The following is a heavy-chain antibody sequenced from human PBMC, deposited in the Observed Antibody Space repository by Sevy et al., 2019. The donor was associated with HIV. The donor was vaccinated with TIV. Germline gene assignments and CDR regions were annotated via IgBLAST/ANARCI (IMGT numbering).Heavy chain of an antibody. CDR1: GYTFTGYY. CDR2: INPNSGGT. Sequence: ASVKVSCKASGYTFTGYYMHWVRQAPGQGLEWMGLINPNSGGTNYAQKFQGRVTMTRDTSISTAYMELSRLRSDDTAVYYCARGKGDFWSGTLYYYYGMDVWGQGTTVTVSS. J-gene: IGHJ6*02. CDR3: ARGKGDFWSGTLYYYYGMDV. V-gene: IGHV1-2*02. D-gene: IGHD3-3*01.